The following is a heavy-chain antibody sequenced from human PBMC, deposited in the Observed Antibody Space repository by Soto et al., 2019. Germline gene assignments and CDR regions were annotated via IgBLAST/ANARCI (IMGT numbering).Heavy chain of an antibody. Sequence: QVQLVQSGAEVKKPGSSVKVSCKASGGTFSSYAISWVRQAPGQGLEWMGGIIPIFGTANYAQKFQGRVTITADESTSTAYMELSSLRSDDTAVYYCAREYCSSTSCSPNYYYYGMDVWGQGTTVTVSS. CDR2: IIPIFGTA. CDR1: GGTFSSYA. D-gene: IGHD2-2*01. V-gene: IGHV1-69*01. J-gene: IGHJ6*02. CDR3: AREYCSSTSCSPNYYYYGMDV.